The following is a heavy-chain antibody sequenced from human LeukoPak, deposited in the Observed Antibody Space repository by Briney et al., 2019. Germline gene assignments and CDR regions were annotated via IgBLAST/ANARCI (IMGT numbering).Heavy chain of an antibody. V-gene: IGHV3-30-3*01. D-gene: IGHD5-24*01. Sequence: GGSLRLSCAASGFTFSSYAMHWVRQAPGKGLEWVAVISYDGSNKYYADSVKGRFTISRDNSKNTLYLQMNSLRAEDTAVYYCARAGEMATILSYFDYWGQGTLVTVSS. CDR1: GFTFSSYA. CDR3: ARAGEMATILSYFDY. CDR2: ISYDGSNK. J-gene: IGHJ4*02.